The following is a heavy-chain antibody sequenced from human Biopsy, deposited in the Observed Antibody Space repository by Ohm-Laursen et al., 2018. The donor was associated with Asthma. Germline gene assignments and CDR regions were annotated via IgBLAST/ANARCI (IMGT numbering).Heavy chain of an antibody. V-gene: IGHV3-30*03. CDR2: ISSDVRE. J-gene: IGHJ4*02. CDR3: VRWRSGYPDHYSDF. D-gene: IGHD2-21*01. Sequence: SLRLSCTASGFTFRNFGMHWVRQAPGKGLEWVALISSDVREWYADSVKGRFTISRDNSKNTLDLQMNSLRGDDTAVYYCVRWRSGYPDHYSDFWGQGALVTVSS. CDR1: GFTFRNFG.